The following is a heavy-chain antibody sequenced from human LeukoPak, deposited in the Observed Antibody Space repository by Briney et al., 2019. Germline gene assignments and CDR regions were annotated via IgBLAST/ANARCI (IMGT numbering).Heavy chain of an antibody. J-gene: IGHJ4*02. CDR3: ATSFDSSGNN. V-gene: IGHV3-7*01. Sequence: GGSLRLSCTASGFPFRDFWMSWVRQAPGKGLEWVANIRQDGNGKNYVPSVRGRFTISRDNAKNSVYLQMNSLTAEDTALYYCATSFDSSGNNWGQGTLVTASS. CDR2: IRQDGNGK. D-gene: IGHD3-22*01. CDR1: GFPFRDFW.